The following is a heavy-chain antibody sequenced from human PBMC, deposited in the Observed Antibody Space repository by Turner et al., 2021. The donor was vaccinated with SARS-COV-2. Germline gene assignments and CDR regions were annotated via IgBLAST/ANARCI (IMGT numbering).Heavy chain of an antibody. D-gene: IGHD1-26*01. V-gene: IGHV4-39*01. J-gene: IGHJ6*02. Sequence: QLHLQESGPGLAKPSATLSLTGTVAGGSISSSSYYWGWIRQPPGKGLEWIGSIYYSESTYYNPSLKSRVTISVDTSKNQYSLKLSSVTAADTAVYYCAGEVVVLTTTHYGMDVWGQGTTVTVSS. CDR2: IYYSEST. CDR3: AGEVVVLTTTHYGMDV. CDR1: GGSISSSSYY.